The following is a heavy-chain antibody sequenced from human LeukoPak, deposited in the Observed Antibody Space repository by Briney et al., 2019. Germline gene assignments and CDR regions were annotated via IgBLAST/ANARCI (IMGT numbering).Heavy chain of an antibody. D-gene: IGHD3-16*02. J-gene: IGHJ3*02. Sequence: GGSLRLSCAASGFTFSSYGMHWVRQAPGKGLEWVAYIQNDGSNEQYADSVKGRFSISRDSSKNILYLQMNSLRAEDTAVYYCANSPRYDYVWGSYRYGAFDIWGQGTMVTVSS. CDR3: ANSPRYDYVWGSYRYGAFDI. CDR1: GFTFSSYG. V-gene: IGHV3-30*02. CDR2: IQNDGSNE.